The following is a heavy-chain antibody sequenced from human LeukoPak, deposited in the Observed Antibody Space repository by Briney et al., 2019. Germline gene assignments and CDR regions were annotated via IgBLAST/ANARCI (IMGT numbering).Heavy chain of an antibody. CDR1: GFTFSDYY. J-gene: IGHJ5*02. D-gene: IGHD3-10*01. Sequence: GALRLSCAASGFTFSDYYMSWIRQAPGKGLEWVAFIRYDGSNKYYADSVKGRFTISRDNSKNTLYLQMNSLRAEDTAVYYCAKDRYGSGSYYNRNWFDPWGQGTLVTVSS. CDR2: IRYDGSNK. V-gene: IGHV3-30*02. CDR3: AKDRYGSGSYYNRNWFDP.